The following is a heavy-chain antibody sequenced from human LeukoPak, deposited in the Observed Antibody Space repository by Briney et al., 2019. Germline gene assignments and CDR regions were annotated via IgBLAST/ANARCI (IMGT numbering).Heavy chain of an antibody. Sequence: GGSLRLSCAASGFTFSSYWMHWVRQAPGKGLVWVSRINSDGSSTSYADSVKGRFTISRDNSKNTLYLQMNSLRAEDTAVYYCAKVRPITRTRIAALNDYWGQGTLVTVSS. CDR1: GFTFSSYW. V-gene: IGHV3-74*01. D-gene: IGHD6-13*01. J-gene: IGHJ4*02. CDR3: AKVRPITRTRIAALNDY. CDR2: INSDGSST.